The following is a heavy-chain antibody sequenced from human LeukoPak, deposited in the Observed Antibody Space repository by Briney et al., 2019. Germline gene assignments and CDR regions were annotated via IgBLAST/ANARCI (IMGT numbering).Heavy chain of an antibody. J-gene: IGHJ6*03. CDR2: INHSGTT. CDR1: GYSITSAYY. Sequence: SETLSLTCAVSGYSITSAYYWGWIRQPPGKGLEWVGNINHSGTTYYNPSLRSRVTISVNTSKNQFSLILNSVTAADTAIYYCARDIPSGYMDVWGKGTTVTVSS. CDR3: ARDIPSGYMDV. V-gene: IGHV4-38-2*02.